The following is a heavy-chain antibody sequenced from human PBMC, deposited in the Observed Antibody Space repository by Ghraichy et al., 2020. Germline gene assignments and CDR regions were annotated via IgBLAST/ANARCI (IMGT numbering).Heavy chain of an antibody. CDR1: GYTFTSYG. J-gene: IGHJ6*02. D-gene: IGHD3-10*01. V-gene: IGHV1-18*04. CDR2: ISAYNGNT. Sequence: ASVKVSCKASGYTFTSYGISWVRQAPGQGLEWMGWISAYNGNTNYAQKLQGRVTMTTDTSTSTAYMELRSLRSDDTAVYYCAREWGSPPGRYYGMDVWGQGTTVTVSS. CDR3: AREWGSPPGRYYGMDV.